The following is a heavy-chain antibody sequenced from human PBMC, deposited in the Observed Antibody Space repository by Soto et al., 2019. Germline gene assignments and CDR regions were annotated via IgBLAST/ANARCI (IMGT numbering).Heavy chain of an antibody. J-gene: IGHJ6*02. CDR1: GFTFSSYA. V-gene: IGHV3-23*01. CDR2: ISGSGGST. Sequence: EVQLLESGGGLVQPGGSLRLSCAASGFTFSSYAMSWVRQAPGKGLEWVSAISGSGGSTYYADSVKGRFTISRDNSKNTLYLQMNSLRDEDKAVYYCAKDQTDLVVVRSSPRPPYYYYGMYVWGQGTTVTVSS. D-gene: IGHD2-2*01. CDR3: AKDQTDLVVVRSSPRPPYYYYGMYV.